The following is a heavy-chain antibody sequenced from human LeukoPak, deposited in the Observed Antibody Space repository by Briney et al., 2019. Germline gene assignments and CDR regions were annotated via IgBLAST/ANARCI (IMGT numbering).Heavy chain of an antibody. J-gene: IGHJ4*02. CDR1: GFTFSSYA. CDR2: ISYDGSNK. V-gene: IGHV3-30-3*01. Sequence: GRSLRLSCAASGFTFSSYAMYWVRQAPGKGLEWVAVISYDGSNKYYADSVKGRFTISRDNSKNTLYLQMNSLRAEDTAVYYCVRDDYDFWSGYQRYFEFWGQGTLVTVSS. CDR3: VRDDYDFWSGYQRYFEF. D-gene: IGHD3-3*01.